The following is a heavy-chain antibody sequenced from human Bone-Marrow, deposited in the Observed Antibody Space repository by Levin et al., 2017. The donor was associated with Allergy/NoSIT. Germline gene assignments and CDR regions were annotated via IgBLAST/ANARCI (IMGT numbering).Heavy chain of an antibody. D-gene: IGHD2-15*01. CDR2: IYHSGFT. CDR1: GGSIITNSYY. V-gene: IGHV4-39*01. Sequence: KPSETLSLTCTVSGGSIITNSYYWGWIRQPPGTGLEWIGSIYHSGFTYYNPSLKSRVTISVDTPKNQLSLKLSSVTAADTALYYCARHFVCSGGSCYSEGWFDPWGQGALVTVSS. J-gene: IGHJ5*02. CDR3: ARHFVCSGGSCYSEGWFDP.